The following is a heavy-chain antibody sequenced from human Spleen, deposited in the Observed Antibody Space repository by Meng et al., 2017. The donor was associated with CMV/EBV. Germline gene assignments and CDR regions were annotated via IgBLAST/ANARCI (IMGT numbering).Heavy chain of an antibody. J-gene: IGHJ3*02. CDR3: ARDSAHYYDSSGYDI. D-gene: IGHD3-22*01. Sequence: ASVKVSCKASGYTFTGYYMHWVRQAPGQGLEWMGWINPNSGGTNYAQKFQGRVTMTRDTSISTAYMELSRLRSDDTAVYYCARDSAHYYDSSGYDIWGQGTMVTVSS. V-gene: IGHV1-2*02. CDR1: GYTFTGYY. CDR2: INPNSGGT.